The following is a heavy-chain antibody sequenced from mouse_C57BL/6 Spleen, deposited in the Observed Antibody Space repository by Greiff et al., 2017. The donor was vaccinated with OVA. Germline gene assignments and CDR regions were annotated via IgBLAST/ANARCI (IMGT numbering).Heavy chain of an antibody. CDR1: GYTFTSYW. CDR3: AIGGYYGNHYFGC. J-gene: IGHJ2*01. V-gene: IGHV1-69*01. Sequence: QVQLQQPGAELVMPGASVKLSCKASGYTFTSYWMHWVKQRPGQGLEWIGEIDPSDSYTNYNQKIKGKSTLTVDKSSSTAYMQLSSLTSEDSAVYCCAIGGYYGNHYFGCWGQGTTLTVSS. D-gene: IGHD2-1*01. CDR2: IDPSDSYT.